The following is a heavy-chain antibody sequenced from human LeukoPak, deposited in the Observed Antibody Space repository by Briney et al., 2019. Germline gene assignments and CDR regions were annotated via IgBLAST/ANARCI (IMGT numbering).Heavy chain of an antibody. V-gene: IGHV3-30*03. D-gene: IGHD1-26*01. CDR3: ARELIVGGNSWGAFDI. Sequence: PGRSLRVSCAASGFTFSRSGMHWVRQAPGKGLEWVALISYDGSNEYYGDSVKGRFAISRDNSKSTLYLHMNSLRAEDTAVYYCARELIVGGNSWGAFDIWGQGTMVTVSS. CDR2: ISYDGSNE. J-gene: IGHJ3*02. CDR1: GFTFSRSG.